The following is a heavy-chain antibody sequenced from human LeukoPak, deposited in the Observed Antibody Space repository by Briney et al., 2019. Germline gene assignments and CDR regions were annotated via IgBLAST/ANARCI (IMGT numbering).Heavy chain of an antibody. D-gene: IGHD4-11*01. CDR1: GGXISSDY. J-gene: IGHJ4*02. V-gene: IGHV4-59*01. CDR3: ARGFYSPAY. Sequence: SETLSLTCTVSGGXISSDYCSWIRQPPGKGLEWVGYIYYSGRTFYNPSLKSRVNMSVDTSKNQFSLKLSSVTAADTAIYYCARGFYSPAYWGQGTLVTVSS. CDR2: IYYSGRT.